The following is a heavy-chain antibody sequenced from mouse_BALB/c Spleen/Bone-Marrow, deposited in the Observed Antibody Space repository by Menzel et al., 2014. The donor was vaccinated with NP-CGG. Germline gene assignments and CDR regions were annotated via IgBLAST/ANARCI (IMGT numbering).Heavy chain of an antibody. CDR3: ARSGDYDGFAY. V-gene: IGHV1-20*02. CDR2: INPYNGDT. J-gene: IGHJ3*01. Sequence: VQLQQSGPELVKPGASVKISCKASGYSFTGXFXNWVXQSXXXSLEWIXRINPYNGDTCYNQKFKGKATLTVDKSSSTAHMELRSLASEDSAVYYCARSGDYDGFAYWGQGTLVTVSA. D-gene: IGHD2-4*01. CDR1: GYSFTGXF.